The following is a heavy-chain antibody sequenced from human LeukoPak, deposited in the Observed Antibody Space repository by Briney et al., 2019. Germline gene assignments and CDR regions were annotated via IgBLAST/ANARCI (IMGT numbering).Heavy chain of an antibody. V-gene: IGHV6-1*01. Sequence: SQTLSLTCAISGDSVSSNSAAWNWIRQSPSRGLEWLGRTYYRSKWYNDYAVSVKSRMTINPDTSKNQFSLQLNSVTPEDTAVYYCAVIMVRGVIIIDFFDFWGQGTLVTVSS. J-gene: IGHJ4*02. CDR1: GDSVSSNSAA. CDR3: AVIMVRGVIIIDFFDF. CDR2: TYYRSKWYN. D-gene: IGHD3-10*01.